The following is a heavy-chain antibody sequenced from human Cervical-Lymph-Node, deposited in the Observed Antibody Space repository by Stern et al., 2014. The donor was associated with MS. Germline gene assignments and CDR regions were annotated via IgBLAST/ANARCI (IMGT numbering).Heavy chain of an antibody. CDR1: GYSFTANW. V-gene: IGHV5-51*01. CDR2: IYPGDSDT. CDR3: ARDYGDYAFDY. J-gene: IGHJ4*02. D-gene: IGHD4-17*01. Sequence: VQLVQSGAEGKKPGESLKISCKGSGYSFTANWIPWVRQILGKGLEWMGIIYPGDSDTRYSPSFQGQVTISADKSISTAYLQWSSLKASDTAMYYCARDYGDYAFDYWGQGTLVTVSS.